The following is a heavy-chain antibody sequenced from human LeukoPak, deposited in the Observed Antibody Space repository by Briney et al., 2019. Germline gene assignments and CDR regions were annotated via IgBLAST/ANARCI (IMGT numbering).Heavy chain of an antibody. Sequence: GGSLRLSCAASGFTFSSYGMHWVRQAPGKGLEWVAFIRYDGSNKYYADSVKGRFTISRDNAKNSLYLQMNSLRAEDTAVYYCARGLTYGMDVWGQGTTVTVSS. J-gene: IGHJ6*02. CDR1: GFTFSSYG. D-gene: IGHD3-9*01. V-gene: IGHV3-30*02. CDR2: IRYDGSNK. CDR3: ARGLTYGMDV.